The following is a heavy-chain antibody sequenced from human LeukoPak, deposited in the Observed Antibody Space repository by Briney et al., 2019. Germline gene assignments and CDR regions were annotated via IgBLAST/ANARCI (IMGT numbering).Heavy chain of an antibody. CDR1: GFTFDDYG. D-gene: IGHD6-13*01. V-gene: IGHV3-20*04. CDR2: INWNGGST. Sequence: GGSLRLSCAASGFTFDDYGMSWVRQAPGKGLEWVSGINWNGGSTGYADSVKGRFTISRDNAKNSLYLQMNSLRAEDTALYYCARGDIAAAVSDYYMDVWGKGTTVTVSS. J-gene: IGHJ6*03. CDR3: ARGDIAAAVSDYYMDV.